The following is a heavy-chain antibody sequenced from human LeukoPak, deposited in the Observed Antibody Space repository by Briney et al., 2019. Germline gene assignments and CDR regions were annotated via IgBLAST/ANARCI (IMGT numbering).Heavy chain of an antibody. D-gene: IGHD3-10*01. V-gene: IGHV3-23*01. CDR1: GFTFSSYA. CDR2: ISGSGGST. J-gene: IGHJ5*02. CDR3: ATSPATMVRGIWFDP. Sequence: GGSLRLSCAASGFTFSSYAMSWVRRAPGKGLEWVSAISGSGGSTYYADSVKGRFTISRDNSKNTLYLQMNSLRAEDTAVYYCATSPATMVRGIWFDPWGQGTLVTVSS.